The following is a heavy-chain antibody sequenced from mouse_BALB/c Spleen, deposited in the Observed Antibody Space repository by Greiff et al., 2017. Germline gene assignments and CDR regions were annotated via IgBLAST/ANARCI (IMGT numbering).Heavy chain of an antibody. CDR1: GFSLTSYG. Sequence: VKLMESGPGLVAPSQSLSITCTVSGFSLTSYGVHWVRQPPGKGLEWLGVIWAGGSTNYNSALMSRLSISKDNSQSQVFLKMNSLQTDDTAMYYCARAYYGNQAWFAYWGQGTLVTVSA. V-gene: IGHV2-9*02. J-gene: IGHJ3*01. D-gene: IGHD2-10*01. CDR3: ARAYYGNQAWFAY. CDR2: IWAGGST.